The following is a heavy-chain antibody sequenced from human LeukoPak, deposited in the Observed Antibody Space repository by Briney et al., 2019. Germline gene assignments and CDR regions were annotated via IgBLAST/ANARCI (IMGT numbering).Heavy chain of an antibody. CDR2: IIPIFGTA. D-gene: IGHD2-2*01. CDR1: GGTFSSYA. J-gene: IGHJ2*01. Sequence: GSSVKVSCKASGGTFSSYAISWVRQAPGQGLEWMGGIIPIFGTANYAQKFQGRVTITTDESTSTAYMELSSLRSEDTAVYYCARCGCSSTSCPRPSNYWYFDLWGRGTLVTVSS. V-gene: IGHV1-69*05. CDR3: ARCGCSSTSCPRPSNYWYFDL.